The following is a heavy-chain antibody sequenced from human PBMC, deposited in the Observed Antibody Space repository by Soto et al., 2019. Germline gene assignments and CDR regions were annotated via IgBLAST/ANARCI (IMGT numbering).Heavy chain of an antibody. Sequence: QVQLVESGGGVVQPGRSLRLSCAASGFTFSSYGMHWVRQAPGKGLEWVAVISYDGSNKYYADSVKGRFTISRDNSKNTLYLQMNSLRAEDTAVYYCAKDGAMVRGLADYWGQGTLVTVSS. J-gene: IGHJ4*02. V-gene: IGHV3-30*18. CDR3: AKDGAMVRGLADY. CDR1: GFTFSSYG. D-gene: IGHD3-10*01. CDR2: ISYDGSNK.